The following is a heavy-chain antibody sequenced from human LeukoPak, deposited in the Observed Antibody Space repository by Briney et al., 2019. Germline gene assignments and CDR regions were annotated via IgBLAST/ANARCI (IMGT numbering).Heavy chain of an antibody. V-gene: IGHV4-39*01. J-gene: IGHJ3*02. CDR2: ISYSGST. CDR1: DGSISSSSYY. CDR3: ARRVAALHAFDI. Sequence: SETLSLTCIVSDGSISSSSYYWGWIRQPPGKGLEWIGSISYSGSTYNNPSLKSRVTISVDTSNNQFSLKLSSVTAADTAVYYCARRVAALHAFDIWGQGTMVTVSS. D-gene: IGHD6-13*01.